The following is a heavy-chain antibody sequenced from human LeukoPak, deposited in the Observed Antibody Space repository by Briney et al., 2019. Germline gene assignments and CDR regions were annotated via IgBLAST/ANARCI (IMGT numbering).Heavy chain of an antibody. CDR1: GYXFTGYY. CDR3: AREAGTDWFDP. CDR2: INPNSGGT. Sequence: ASVKVSCRASGYXFTGYYMHWVRQAPGQGLEWMGWINPNSGGTNYAQKFQGRVTMTRDTSISTAYMELSWLRSDDTAVYYCAREAGTDWFDPWGQGTLVTVSS. V-gene: IGHV1-2*02. J-gene: IGHJ5*02. D-gene: IGHD6-19*01.